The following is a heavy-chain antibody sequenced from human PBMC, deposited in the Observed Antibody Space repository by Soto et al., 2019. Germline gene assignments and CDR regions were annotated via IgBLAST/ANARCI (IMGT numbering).Heavy chain of an antibody. Sequence: GGSLRLSCAASGFTVSSNYMSWVRQAPGKGLEWVSVIYSGGSTYYADSVKGRFTISRDNSKNTLYLQMNSLRAEDTAVYYCATKLYYDFWPNDVWYYYGMDVWGQGTTVTVSS. D-gene: IGHD3-3*01. CDR2: IYSGGST. V-gene: IGHV3-53*01. CDR1: GFTVSSNY. J-gene: IGHJ6*02. CDR3: ATKLYYDFWPNDVWYYYGMDV.